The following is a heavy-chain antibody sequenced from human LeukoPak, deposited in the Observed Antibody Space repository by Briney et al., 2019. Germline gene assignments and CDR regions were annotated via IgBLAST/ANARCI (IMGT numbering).Heavy chain of an antibody. CDR2: ISGSGGST. V-gene: IGHV3-23*01. CDR1: GFTFSSYA. J-gene: IGHJ6*03. CDR3: ANGYSYGFGGMDV. D-gene: IGHD5-18*01. Sequence: PGGSLRLSCAASGFTFSSYAMSWVRQAPGKGLEWVSAISGSGGSTYYADSVKGRFTISRDNSKNTLYLQMNSLRAEDTAVYYCANGYSYGFGGMDVWGKGTTVTVSS.